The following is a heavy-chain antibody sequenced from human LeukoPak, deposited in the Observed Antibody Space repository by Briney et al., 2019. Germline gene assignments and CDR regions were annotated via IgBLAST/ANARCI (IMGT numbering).Heavy chain of an antibody. V-gene: IGHV3-33*01. J-gene: IGHJ4*01. Sequence: GGSLRLSCAASGFTFSSYGMHWARQARGKGLEWVAVIWYDGSNKYYADSVKGRFTISRDNSENTLYLQMNSLRAEDTALYYCARDGETTGSISSWFDYWGHGTLVTVSS. CDR1: GFTFSSYG. CDR2: IWYDGSNK. D-gene: IGHD6-13*01. CDR3: ARDGETTGSISSWFDY.